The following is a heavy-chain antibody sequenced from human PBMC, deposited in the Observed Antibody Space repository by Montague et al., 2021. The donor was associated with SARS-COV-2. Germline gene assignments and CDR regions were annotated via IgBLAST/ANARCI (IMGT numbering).Heavy chain of an antibody. CDR3: VRDTGSAQAGFDA. CDR2: TNYRSKWTS. J-gene: IGHJ4*02. V-gene: IGHV6-1*01. D-gene: IGHD4-17*01. CDR1: GDSVWSNAAA. Sequence: CAISGDSVWSNAAAWNWIRQSPSGGLEWLGRTNYRSKWTSDYATSVEGRISIDPDTAKNQFFLHLRSVTPEDTGVYYCVRDTGSAQAGFDAWGQGTLVTVSS.